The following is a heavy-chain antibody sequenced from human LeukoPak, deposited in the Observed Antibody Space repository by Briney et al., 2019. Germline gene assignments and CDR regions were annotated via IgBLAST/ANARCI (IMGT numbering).Heavy chain of an antibody. CDR3: ARTTVTNDAFDI. D-gene: IGHD4-17*01. J-gene: IGHJ3*02. V-gene: IGHV3-7*01. Sequence: TGGSLRLSCAASGFTFSNYWMTWVRQGPGEGLEWLANINLDGSETHFVDSVKGRFTISRDNAKNSLSLQMSGLRVEDTAVYYCARTTVTNDAFDIWGQGTMVTVSS. CDR2: INLDGSET. CDR1: GFTFSNYW.